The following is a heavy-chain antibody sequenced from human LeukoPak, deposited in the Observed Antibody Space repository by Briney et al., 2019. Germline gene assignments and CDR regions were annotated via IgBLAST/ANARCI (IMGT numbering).Heavy chain of an antibody. CDR3: AKGIYSSGWSYFDY. CDR2: LSGSGITT. J-gene: IGHJ4*01. CDR1: GFTFSNSA. D-gene: IGHD6-19*01. V-gene: IGHV3-23*01. Sequence: GGSLRLPCATSGFTFSNSAMNWVRQAPGKGLEWVSTLSGSGITTYYADSVKGRFTIYRDNSKNTLYLQMNSLRAEDTAVYYCAKGIYSSGWSYFDYWGHGTLVTVSS.